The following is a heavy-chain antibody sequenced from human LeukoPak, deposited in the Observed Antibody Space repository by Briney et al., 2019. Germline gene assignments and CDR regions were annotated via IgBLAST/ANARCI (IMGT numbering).Heavy chain of an antibody. CDR3: ARGEYCSGVTSYSYFDP. V-gene: IGHV3-48*02. J-gene: IGHJ2*01. Sequence: GGSLRLSCVASGFTFRTYSMNWVRQAPGKGLEWVSYGSGGSISVNYADSVKGRFTISRDNAKNSLYLQMTSLRDEDTAVYYCARGEYCSGVTSYSYFDPWGRGTLVTVSS. D-gene: IGHD2-15*01. CDR1: GFTFRTYS. CDR2: GSGGSISV.